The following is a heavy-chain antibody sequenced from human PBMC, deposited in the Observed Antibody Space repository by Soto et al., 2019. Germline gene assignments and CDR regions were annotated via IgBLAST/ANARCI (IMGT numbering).Heavy chain of an antibody. CDR2: IIPILGIA. V-gene: IGHV1-69*04. J-gene: IGHJ6*03. D-gene: IGHD5-12*01. Sequence: SVKVSCKASGGTFSSYTISWVRQAPGQGLEWMGRIIPILGIANYAQKFQGRVTITADKSTSTAYMELSSLRSEDTAVYYCAREPMATTYYYYYYMDVWGKGPTVTVSS. CDR3: AREPMATTYYYYYYMDV. CDR1: GGTFSSYT.